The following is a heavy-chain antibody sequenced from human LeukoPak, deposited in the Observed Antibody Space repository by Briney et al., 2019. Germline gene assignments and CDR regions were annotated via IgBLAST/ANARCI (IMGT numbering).Heavy chain of an antibody. J-gene: IGHJ4*02. D-gene: IGHD1-26*01. V-gene: IGHV3-33*01. CDR2: IWYDGSNK. CDR1: GFTFSSYG. Sequence: PGRSLRLSCAASGFTFSSYGMHWVRQAPGKGLEWVAVIWYDGSNKYYADSVKGRFTISRDNSKNTLYLQMNSLRAEDTAVYYCARGREWELPTPLKDFDYWGQGTLVTVPS. CDR3: ARGREWELPTPLKDFDY.